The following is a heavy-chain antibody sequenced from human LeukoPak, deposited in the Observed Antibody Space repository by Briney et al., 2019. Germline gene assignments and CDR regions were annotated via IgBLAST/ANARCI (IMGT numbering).Heavy chain of an antibody. V-gene: IGHV3-48*01. CDR1: GFTFSSYN. CDR2: ISSSGSTI. CDR3: ARDVGASNFDY. Sequence: EGSLRLSCAASGFTFSSYNMNWVRQAPGSGLEWVSYISSSGSTIFYADSVEGRFTISRDNAKNSLYLQMNSLRAEDTAVYYCARDVGASNFDYWGQGTLVTVSS. D-gene: IGHD1-26*01. J-gene: IGHJ4*02.